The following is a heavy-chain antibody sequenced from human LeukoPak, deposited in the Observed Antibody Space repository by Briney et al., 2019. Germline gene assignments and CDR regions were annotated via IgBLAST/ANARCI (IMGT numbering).Heavy chain of an antibody. V-gene: IGHV3-30*04. Sequence: PGGSLRLSCAASGSTYSSYAMHWVRQAPGKGLEWVAVISYDGSNKYYADSVKGRFTISRDNSKNTLYLQMNSLRAEDTAVYYCARIGDGLGYWGQRTLVTVSS. CDR2: ISYDGSNK. D-gene: IGHD3-16*01. CDR3: ARIGDGLGY. J-gene: IGHJ4*02. CDR1: GSTYSSYA.